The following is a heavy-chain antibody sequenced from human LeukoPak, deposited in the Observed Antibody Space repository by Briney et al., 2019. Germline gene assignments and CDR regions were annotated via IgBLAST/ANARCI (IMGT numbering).Heavy chain of an antibody. J-gene: IGHJ5*02. CDR1: GYTFTGYY. Sequence: ASVKVSCKASGYTFTGYYMHWVRQAPGQGLEWMGRINPNSGGTNYAQKFQGRVTMTRDTSISTAYMELSRLRSDDTAVYYCARVGYYYDSSGYYYPSWGQGTLVTVSS. CDR2: INPNSGGT. CDR3: ARVGYYYDSSGYYYPS. V-gene: IGHV1-2*06. D-gene: IGHD3-22*01.